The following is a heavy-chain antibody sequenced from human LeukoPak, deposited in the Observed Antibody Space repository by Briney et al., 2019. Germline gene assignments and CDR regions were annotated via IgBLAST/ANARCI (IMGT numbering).Heavy chain of an antibody. V-gene: IGHV3-48*02. D-gene: IGHD1-26*01. Sequence: PGGSLRLSCAASGFTFSSYSMNWVRQAPGKGLEWVSYISRSSSTISYADSVKGRFTISRDNAKNSLYLQMNSLRDEDTAVYYCARDSASGSYRHAFDIWGQGTMVPVSS. J-gene: IGHJ3*02. CDR1: GFTFSSYS. CDR2: ISRSSSTI. CDR3: ARDSASGSYRHAFDI.